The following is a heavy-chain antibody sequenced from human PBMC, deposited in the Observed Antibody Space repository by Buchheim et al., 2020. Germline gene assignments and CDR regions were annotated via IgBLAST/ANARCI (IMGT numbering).Heavy chain of an antibody. Sequence: EVQLVQSGAEVKKPGESLKISCKGSGYSFTSYWIGWVRQMPGKGLEWMGIIYPGDSDTRSSPSFQGQVTIQAEQSISTAYPQWSSLKASDTAMYYCARHPRHSSGYAFYYYYGMDVWGQGTT. CDR1: GYSFTSYW. CDR2: IYPGDSDT. CDR3: ARHPRHSSGYAFYYYYGMDV. J-gene: IGHJ6*02. D-gene: IGHD3-22*01. V-gene: IGHV5-51*01.